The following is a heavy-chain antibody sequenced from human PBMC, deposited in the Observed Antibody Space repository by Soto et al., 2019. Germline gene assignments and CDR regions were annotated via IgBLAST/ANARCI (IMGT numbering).Heavy chain of an antibody. D-gene: IGHD2-15*01. CDR1: GGSMNSGGYS. J-gene: IGHJ4*02. CDR3: ARDSYCSGGSCYSGFDY. CDR2: IYYSGST. V-gene: IGHV4-31*03. Sequence: PSETLSLTCTVCGGSMNSGGYSWSWIRQHPGKGLEWIGYIYYSGSTYYNPSLKSRVTISVDTSKNQFSLKLSSVTAADTAVYYCARDSYCSGGSCYSGFDYWGQGTLVTVSS.